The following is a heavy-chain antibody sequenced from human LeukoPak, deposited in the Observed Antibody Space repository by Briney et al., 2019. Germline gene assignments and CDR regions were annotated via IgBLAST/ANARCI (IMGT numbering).Heavy chain of an antibody. V-gene: IGHV3-21*01. CDR1: GYRFTNYW. J-gene: IGHJ6*03. D-gene: IGHD1-26*01. CDR3: ARDPYSGNYGNYYYYYMDV. CDR2: ITSSGAYI. Sequence: GESLKISCKGSGYRFTNYWIGWVRQAPGKALEWVSSITSSGAYIFYADSVKGRFTISRDNAKDSLYLQMNSLGPEDTAVYYCARDPYSGNYGNYYYYYMDVWGKGTTVTISS.